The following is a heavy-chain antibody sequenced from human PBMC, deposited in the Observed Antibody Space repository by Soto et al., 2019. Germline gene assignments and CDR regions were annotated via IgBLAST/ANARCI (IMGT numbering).Heavy chain of an antibody. V-gene: IGHV3-11*04. CDR1: GFVFSDYY. CDR3: ARDSGYGSGSSVNHYLDC. Sequence: GGSLRLSCAASGFVFSDYYMTWIRQAPGQGPEWLSSISSRGTSISYADSVKGRFTISRDNIENSLFLNMNGLRAEDTAVYYCARDSGYGSGSSVNHYLDCWGRGTLVTVSS. J-gene: IGHJ4*01. CDR2: ISSRGTSI. D-gene: IGHD3-10*01.